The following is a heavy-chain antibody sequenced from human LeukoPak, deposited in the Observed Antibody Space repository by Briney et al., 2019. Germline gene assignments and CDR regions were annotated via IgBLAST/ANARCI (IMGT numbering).Heavy chain of an antibody. CDR3: ARDPGYCSRGHCYSYDY. CDR2: IYTDGDT. Sequence: GGSLRLSCAASGFLVSNNHMSWVRQSPGKGLEWVSVIYTDGDTYYSDSVRGRFTISRDNSKNTVYLQMNNLRADDTSVYYCARDPGYCSRGHCYSYDYWGQGTLVTVSS. J-gene: IGHJ4*02. V-gene: IGHV3-66*01. D-gene: IGHD2-15*01. CDR1: GFLVSNNH.